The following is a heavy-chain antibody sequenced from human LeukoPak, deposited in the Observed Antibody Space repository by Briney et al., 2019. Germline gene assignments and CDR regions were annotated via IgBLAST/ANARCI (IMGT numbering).Heavy chain of an antibody. V-gene: IGHV1-18*01. Sequence: ASVKVSCNASGYTFTSYGISWVRQAPGQGLEWMGWISAYNGNTNYAQKLQGRVTMTTDTSTSTAYMELRSLRSDDTAVYYCARGIQHYYDSSGYEYYMDVWGKGTTVTISS. D-gene: IGHD3-22*01. J-gene: IGHJ6*03. CDR1: GYTFTSYG. CDR2: ISAYNGNT. CDR3: ARGIQHYYDSSGYEYYMDV.